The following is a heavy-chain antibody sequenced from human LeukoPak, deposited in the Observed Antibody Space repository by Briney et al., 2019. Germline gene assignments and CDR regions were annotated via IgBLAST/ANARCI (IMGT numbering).Heavy chain of an antibody. D-gene: IGHD4-17*01. J-gene: IGHJ3*02. CDR3: ARLDYGDYVRQGTFDI. CDR1: GCTFSTYS. Sequence: PGGSLRLSCEASGCTFSTYSMNWVRQAPGKGLEWVSHISSGSGTTFYADSVKGRFTISRDNTKNSLYLQMNSLRAEDTAVYYCARLDYGDYVRQGTFDIWGQGTMVTVSS. V-gene: IGHV3-48*04. CDR2: ISSGSGTT.